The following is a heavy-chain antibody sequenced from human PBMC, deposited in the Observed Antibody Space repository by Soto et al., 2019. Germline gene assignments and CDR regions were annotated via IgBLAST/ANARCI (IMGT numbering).Heavy chain of an antibody. Sequence: QVQLVQSRGEVKKPGASVKVSCKTSGYSFTTYGISWVRQAPGQGLVWMGWISGYNGNTNYAQKRQGRVTMTTDTSTSTAYMELRSLRSDDTAVYYCAREGPAPYYYYGMDVWGQGSTVTVSS. CDR3: AREGPAPYYYYGMDV. V-gene: IGHV1-18*01. J-gene: IGHJ6*02. CDR2: ISGYNGNT. CDR1: GYSFTTYG.